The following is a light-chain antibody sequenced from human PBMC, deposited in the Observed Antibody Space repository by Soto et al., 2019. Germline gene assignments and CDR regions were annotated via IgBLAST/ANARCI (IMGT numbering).Light chain of an antibody. CDR3: HQRYNWPRVT. CDR2: DVS. V-gene: IGKV3-11*01. Sequence: EIVLTQSPATLSLSPGERVTLSCRASQSVSNSLPWYQQKPGQPPRLLIYDVSNRATGIPARFSGSGSGTDFTLTITSLEPEDFAVCFCHQRYNWPRVTFGQGTQLEIK. CDR1: QSVSNS. J-gene: IGKJ5*01.